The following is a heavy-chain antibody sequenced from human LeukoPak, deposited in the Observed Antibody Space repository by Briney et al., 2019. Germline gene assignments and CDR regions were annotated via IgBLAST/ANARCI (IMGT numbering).Heavy chain of an antibody. CDR1: RFTFSSYT. J-gene: IGHJ4*02. Sequence: GGSLRLSCAASRFTFSSYTMNWVRQDPGKGLESVSSISSNSRYIFYADSVKGRSTISRDNAKNSLYLQMNSLRAEDTAVYYCARDRAYSSRLFDNWGQGTLVTVSS. D-gene: IGHD6-13*01. V-gene: IGHV3-21*01. CDR3: ARDRAYSSRLFDN. CDR2: ISSNSRYI.